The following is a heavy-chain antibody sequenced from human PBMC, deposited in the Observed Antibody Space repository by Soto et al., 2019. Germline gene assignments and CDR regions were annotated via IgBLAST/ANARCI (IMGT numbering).Heavy chain of an antibody. CDR3: TTFSIVTANVH. J-gene: IGHJ4*02. CDR2: IKSEAYGGTT. D-gene: IGHD1-26*01. Sequence: EVQLVESGGGLVKPGGSLRLSCAASGFSFGDAWMNWVRQAPGKGLEWVGRIKSEAYGGTTEFAAAVRGRFSISRDDSGNMVYLQMNGLTTEDTAVYHCTTFSIVTANVHWGQGALVTVSS. V-gene: IGHV3-15*07. CDR1: GFSFGDAW.